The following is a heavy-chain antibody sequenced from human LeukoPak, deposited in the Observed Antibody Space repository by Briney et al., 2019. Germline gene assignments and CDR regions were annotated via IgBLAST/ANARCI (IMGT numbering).Heavy chain of an antibody. CDR3: ARALGHYDILTGYYAAAQGAFDI. V-gene: IGHV4-30-2*01. CDR1: GGSISSGSYY. D-gene: IGHD3-9*01. Sequence: SQTLSLTCTVSGGSISSGSYYWSWIRQPAGKGLEWIGYIYHSGSTYYNPSLKSRVTISVDRSKNQFSLKLSSVTAADTAVYYCARALGHYDILTGYYAAAQGAFDIWGQGTMVTVSS. CDR2: IYHSGST. J-gene: IGHJ3*02.